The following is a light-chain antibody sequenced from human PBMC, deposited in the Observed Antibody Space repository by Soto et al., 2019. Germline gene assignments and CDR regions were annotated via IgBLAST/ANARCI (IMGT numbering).Light chain of an antibody. CDR3: MQALQTHT. J-gene: IGKJ2*01. CDR2: LGS. Sequence: DIVMTQSPLSLPVTPGEPAPISCRSSQSLLHSNGYNYLDWYLQKPGQSPQLLIYLGSNRTSGVTDRFSGSGSGKDFTLKISRVEAEDVGVYYCMQALQTHTFGQGTKLEIK. CDR1: QSLLHSNGYNY. V-gene: IGKV2-28*01.